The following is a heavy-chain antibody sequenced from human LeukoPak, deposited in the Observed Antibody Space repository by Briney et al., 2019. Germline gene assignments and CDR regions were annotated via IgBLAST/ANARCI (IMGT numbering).Heavy chain of an antibody. CDR3: ARGLPIISMLRGVKPSVMFDS. CDR2: INHSGST. J-gene: IGHJ5*01. Sequence: SETLSLTCAAYGGSFSGYYWSWIRQPPGKGLEWIGEINHSGSTNYNPSLKSRLSISIDTSKNQFALRLNSVTAADTAVYYCARGLPIISMLRGVKPSVMFDSWGQGTLVTVSS. CDR1: GGSFSGYY. D-gene: IGHD3-10*01. V-gene: IGHV4-34*01.